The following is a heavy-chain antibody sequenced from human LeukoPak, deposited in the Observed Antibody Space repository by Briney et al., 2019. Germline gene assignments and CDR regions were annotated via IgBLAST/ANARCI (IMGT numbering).Heavy chain of an antibody. CDR2: TRFDDSYK. CDR3: AKEYTGTFSPFPSYFDN. D-gene: IGHD1-26*01. V-gene: IGHV3-30*02. Sequence: GGPLRLSCAASGFSFSSSGMHWVRQAPGKGPEWVAFTRFDDSYKAYGDTVKGRFTISRDNSKNTLYLQMNSLRAEDTAIYYCAKEYTGTFSPFPSYFDNWGQGTLVTVSS. J-gene: IGHJ4*02. CDR1: GFSFSSSG.